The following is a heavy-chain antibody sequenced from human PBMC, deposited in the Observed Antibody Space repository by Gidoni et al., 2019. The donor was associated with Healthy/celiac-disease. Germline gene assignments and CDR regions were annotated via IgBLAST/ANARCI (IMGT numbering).Heavy chain of an antibody. D-gene: IGHD6-13*01. CDR3: ARLSGSSSWYAGRAD. J-gene: IGHJ4*02. Sequence: QVQLQESGPVLVKPSGTLSLTCAVSGGSISSSNWWSWVRPPPGKGRVWIGEIYHSGSTNYNPSLKSRVTISVDKSKNQFSLKLSSVTAADTAVYYCARLSGSSSWYAGRADWGQGTLVTVSS. V-gene: IGHV4-4*02. CDR1: GGSISSSNW. CDR2: IYHSGST.